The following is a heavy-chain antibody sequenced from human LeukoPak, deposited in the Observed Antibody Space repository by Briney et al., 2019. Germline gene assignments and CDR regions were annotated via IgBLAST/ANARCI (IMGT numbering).Heavy chain of an antibody. J-gene: IGHJ3*02. V-gene: IGHV3-23*01. CDR1: GFPFSAFA. CDR3: AKGGAAATDAPHGDVVTATPDGYDI. CDR2: VSGSGSRT. D-gene: IGHD2-21*02. Sequence: GGSLRLSCAASGFPFSAFAMSWVRQVPGKGLEYVATVSGSGSRTFYADSVKGRFTISRDNSKKTLYVHMHSLRVEDTAIYYCAKGGAAATDAPHGDVVTATPDGYDIWGQGTLVTVSS.